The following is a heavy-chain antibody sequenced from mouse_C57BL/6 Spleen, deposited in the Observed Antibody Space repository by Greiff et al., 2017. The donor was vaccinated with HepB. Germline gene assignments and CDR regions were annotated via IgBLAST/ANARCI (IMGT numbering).Heavy chain of an antibody. D-gene: IGHD4-1*01. CDR1: GYTFTSYW. J-gene: IGHJ2*01. CDR3: AIKGTGTEYFDY. V-gene: IGHV1-69*01. Sequence: QVQLQQSGAELVMPGASVKLSCKASGYTFTSYWMHWVKQRPGQGLEWIGEIDPSDSYTNYNQKFKGKSTLTVDKSSSTAYMQLSSLTSEDSAVYYCAIKGTGTEYFDYWGQGTTLTVSS. CDR2: IDPSDSYT.